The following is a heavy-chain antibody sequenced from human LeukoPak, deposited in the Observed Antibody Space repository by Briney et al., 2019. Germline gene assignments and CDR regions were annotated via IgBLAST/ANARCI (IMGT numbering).Heavy chain of an antibody. J-gene: IGHJ5*02. CDR1: IFSSYW. Sequence: IFSSYWMSWIRQPPGKGLEWIGSIYYSGSTYYNPSLKSRVTISVDTSKNQFSLKLSSVTAADTAVYYCASYYYGSGSYPKYNWFDPWGQGTLVTVSS. V-gene: IGHV4-39*07. CDR2: IYYSGST. D-gene: IGHD3-10*01. CDR3: ASYYYGSGSYPKYNWFDP.